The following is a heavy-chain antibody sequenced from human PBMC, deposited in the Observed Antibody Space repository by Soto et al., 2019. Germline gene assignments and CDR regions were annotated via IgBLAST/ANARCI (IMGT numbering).Heavy chain of an antibody. V-gene: IGHV3-30*18. J-gene: IGHJ4*02. D-gene: IGHD6-13*01. CDR2: ISSLGNDK. Sequence: GGSLRLSCAASAFTFNNFAMHWVRQAPGKGLEWVAVISSLGNDKYYADSVKGRFTISRDNSKNTLYLQMNSLRAEDTAVYYCAKDREIGAAGSNFDYWGQGTLVTVYS. CDR1: AFTFNNFA. CDR3: AKDREIGAAGSNFDY.